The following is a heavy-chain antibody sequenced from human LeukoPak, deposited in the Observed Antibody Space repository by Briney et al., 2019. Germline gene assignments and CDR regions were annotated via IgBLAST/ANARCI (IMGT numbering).Heavy chain of an antibody. CDR2: INPNSGGT. CDR1: GYTFTGYY. D-gene: IGHD3-22*01. J-gene: IGHJ2*01. V-gene: IGHV1-2*02. CDR3: AREPSGVTYYYDSSGPTDWYFDL. Sequence: GASVKVSCKASGYTFTGYYMHWVRQAPGQGLEWMGWINPNSGGTNYAQKFQGRVTMTRDTSISTAYMELSRLRSDDTAVYYCAREPSGVTYYYDSSGPTDWYFDLWGRGTLVTVSS.